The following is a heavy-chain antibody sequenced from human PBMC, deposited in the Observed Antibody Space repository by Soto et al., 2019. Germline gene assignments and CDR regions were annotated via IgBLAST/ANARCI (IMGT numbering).Heavy chain of an antibody. D-gene: IGHD2-8*01. CDR1: SGSISSSNW. J-gene: IGHJ6*03. Sequence: PSETLSLTCAVSSGSISSSNWWSWVRQPPGKGLEWIGEIYHSGSTNYNPSLKSRVTISVDKSKNQFSLKLSSVTAADTAVYYCARLRADCTNGVCYSVNGYYYYYYMDVWGKGTTVTVSS. V-gene: IGHV4-4*02. CDR3: ARLRADCTNGVCYSVNGYYYYYYMDV. CDR2: IYHSGST.